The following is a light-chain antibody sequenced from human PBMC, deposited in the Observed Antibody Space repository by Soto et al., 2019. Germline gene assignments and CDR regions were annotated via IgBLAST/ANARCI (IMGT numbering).Light chain of an antibody. V-gene: IGKV3-20*01. Sequence: EIVLTQSPGTLSLSPGERATLSCRASQSVSSSYFAWYQQKPGQAPRLLIYGASSRATGIPDRFSGSGSGTDFTLTISRLEPEDFAVYYCQQYDSSPLNLGGGTKVEIK. CDR2: GAS. CDR1: QSVSSSY. CDR3: QQYDSSPLN. J-gene: IGKJ4*01.